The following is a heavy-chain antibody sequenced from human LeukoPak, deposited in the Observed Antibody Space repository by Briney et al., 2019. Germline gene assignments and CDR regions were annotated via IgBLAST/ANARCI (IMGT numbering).Heavy chain of an antibody. CDR3: ARVGATWSLDY. J-gene: IGHJ4*02. V-gene: IGHV3-30*03. CDR1: GFTFSSYG. CDR2: ISYDGGNK. D-gene: IGHD1-26*01. Sequence: GRSLRLSCAASGFTFSSYGMHWVRQAPGKGLEWVAVISYDGGNKDHADSVKGRFTISRDNAKNSLYLQMNSLRAEDTAVYYCARVGATWSLDYWGQGTLVTVSS.